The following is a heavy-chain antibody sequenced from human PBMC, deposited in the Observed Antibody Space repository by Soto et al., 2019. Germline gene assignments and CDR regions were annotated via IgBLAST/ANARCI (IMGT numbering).Heavy chain of an antibody. CDR2: IYYSGST. J-gene: IGHJ6*02. Sequence: SETLSLTCTVSGGSISSSSYYWGWIRQPPGKGLEWIGSIYYSGSTYYNPSLKSRVTISVDTSKNQFSLKLSSVTAADTAVYYCASLGSYYDFWSGYFHYYGMDVWGQGTTVTVSS. D-gene: IGHD3-3*01. CDR1: GGSISSSSYY. V-gene: IGHV4-39*01. CDR3: ASLGSYYDFWSGYFHYYGMDV.